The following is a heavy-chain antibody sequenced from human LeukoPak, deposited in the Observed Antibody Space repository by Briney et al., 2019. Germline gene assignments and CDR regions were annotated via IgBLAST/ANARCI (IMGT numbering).Heavy chain of an antibody. Sequence: GGSLRLSCAASGFTFSNAWMSWVRQAPGKGLEWVGRIKSKTDGGTTDYAAPVKGRFTISRDDSKNTLYLQMNSLKTEDTAGYYCTTGTLLNYYYYGMDVWGKGTTVTVSS. CDR2: IKSKTDGGTT. D-gene: IGHD3-10*01. V-gene: IGHV3-15*01. J-gene: IGHJ6*04. CDR1: GFTFSNAW. CDR3: TTGTLLNYYYYGMDV.